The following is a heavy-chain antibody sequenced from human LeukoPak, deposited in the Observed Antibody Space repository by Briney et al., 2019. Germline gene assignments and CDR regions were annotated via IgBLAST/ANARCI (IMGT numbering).Heavy chain of an antibody. CDR3: ARDFFDSSGYEHMAPDY. CDR2: ISAYNGKT. J-gene: IGHJ4*02. D-gene: IGHD3-22*01. V-gene: IGHV1-18*01. CDR1: GYTFTSYG. Sequence: GASVKVSCKASGYTFTSYGINWVRQAPGQGLVWMGWISAYNGKTKYAQKVQGRVTMTTDTSTSTAYMELRSLSSDDTAVYYCARDFFDSSGYEHMAPDYWGQGTPVTVSS.